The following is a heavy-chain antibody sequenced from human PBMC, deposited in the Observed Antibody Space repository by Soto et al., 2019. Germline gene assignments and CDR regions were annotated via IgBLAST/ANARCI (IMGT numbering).Heavy chain of an antibody. J-gene: IGHJ6*02. V-gene: IGHV6-1*01. D-gene: IGHD3-3*01. CDR2: TYYRSKWYN. CDR1: GDSDSGNSAA. Sequence: SHTLSLACAISGDSDSGNSAAWNWIRQCPSRGLEWLGRTYYRSKWYNDYAVSVKSRITINPDTSKNQFSLQLNSVTPEDTAVYYCARDTDIGVVIHYGMDVWGQGTTVTVSS. CDR3: ARDTDIGVVIHYGMDV.